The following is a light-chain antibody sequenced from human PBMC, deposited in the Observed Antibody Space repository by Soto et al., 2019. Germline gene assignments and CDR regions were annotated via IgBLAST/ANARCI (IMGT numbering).Light chain of an antibody. CDR2: AAT. J-gene: IGKJ4*01. CDR3: PQDYNYPLT. CDR1: QGIRND. Sequence: AIQMTQSPSSLPASVGDRVNITCRASQGIRNDLGWYQQKPGKAPKLLIYAATTLQSGVPSRFSGSGSGTDFTLTISSLQPEDFATYYCPQDYNYPLTFGGGTKVDIK. V-gene: IGKV1-6*01.